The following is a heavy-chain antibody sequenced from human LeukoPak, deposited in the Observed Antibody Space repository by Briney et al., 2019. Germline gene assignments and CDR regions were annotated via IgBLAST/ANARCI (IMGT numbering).Heavy chain of an antibody. CDR2: FYYSGVT. D-gene: IGHD5-12*01. Sequence: SGTLSLTCAVSGGSISSSNWWSWVRQSPGSKLEWIGYFYYSGVTNYNPSLKSRVTISVDTSKNQFSLKLSSVTAADTAVYYCARHLYSGYDYYYGMDVWGQGTTVTVSS. CDR1: GGSISSSNW. J-gene: IGHJ6*02. CDR3: ARHLYSGYDYYYGMDV. V-gene: IGHV4-4*02.